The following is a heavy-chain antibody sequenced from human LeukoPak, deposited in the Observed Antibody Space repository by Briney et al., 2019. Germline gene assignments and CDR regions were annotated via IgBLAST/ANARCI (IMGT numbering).Heavy chain of an antibody. CDR3: VRVRGVGRYDAFDI. CDR1: GFTFDGYA. CDR2: ISWNSGSI. J-gene: IGHJ3*02. V-gene: IGHV3-9*01. Sequence: GGSLRLSCAASGFTFDGYAMHWVRHAPGKGLEWVSGISWNSGSIGYADSVKGRFTISRDNAKNSLYLQMNSLRAEDTALYYCVRVRGVGRYDAFDIWGQGTMVTVSS. D-gene: IGHD3-10*01.